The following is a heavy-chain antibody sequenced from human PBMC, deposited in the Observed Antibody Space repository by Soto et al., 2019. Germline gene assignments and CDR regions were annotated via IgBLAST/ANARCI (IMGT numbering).Heavy chain of an antibody. CDR1: GGSISSSNW. J-gene: IGHJ4*02. CDR3: ARGLSTLSPLDY. V-gene: IGHV4-4*02. CDR2: IYHSGST. Sequence: QVQLQESGPGLVKPSGTLSLTCAVSGGSISSSNWWSWVRQPPGKGLEWIGEIYHSGSTNYNPSLKRRXXMXVGXSKNQFSLKLSPVTDADTAVSYWARGLSTLSPLDYWGQGTLVTVSS. D-gene: IGHD3-16*02.